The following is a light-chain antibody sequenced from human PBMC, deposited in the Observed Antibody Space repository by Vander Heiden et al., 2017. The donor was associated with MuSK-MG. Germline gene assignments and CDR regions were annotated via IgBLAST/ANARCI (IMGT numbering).Light chain of an antibody. J-gene: IGLJ2*01. Sequence: SALTLPALVSGSPGPSITISCTGTSSDVGSYHLVSWYQQHPGTAPAPTIFERRKPPAGVSNRCSGSKSGNTAALTSSGLQAEDEADYAGCADAVSSPWVFGGGT. CDR1: SSDVGSYHL. V-gene: IGLV2-23*01. CDR2: ERR. CDR3: CADAVSSPWV.